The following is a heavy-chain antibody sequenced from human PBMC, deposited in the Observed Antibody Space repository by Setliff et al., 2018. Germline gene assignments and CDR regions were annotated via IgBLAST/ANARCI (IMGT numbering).Heavy chain of an antibody. J-gene: IGHJ4*02. V-gene: IGHV4-61*09. CDR2: IFPSGTT. CDR1: GDSLDSGAVY. CDR3: ARAGYSSSWIDY. Sequence: SETLSLTCLVSGDSLDSGAVYWTWIRQPAGKGLEWIGHIFPSGTTKYNPSLQSRVTISLDTSNHQFSLKLSSVTAADTAVYYCARAGYSSSWIDYWGQGTLVTVSS. D-gene: IGHD6-13*01.